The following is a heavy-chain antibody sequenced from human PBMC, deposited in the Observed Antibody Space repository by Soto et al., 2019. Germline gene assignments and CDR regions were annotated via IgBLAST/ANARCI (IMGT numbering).Heavy chain of an antibody. V-gene: IGHV3-30-3*01. CDR1: GFTFSSYA. CDR3: ARCPKQWLPFDY. CDR2: ISYDGSNK. D-gene: IGHD6-19*01. Sequence: GGSLRLSCAASGFTFSSYAMHWVRQAPGKGLEWVAVISYDGSNKYYADSVKGRFTISRDNSKNTLYLQMNSLRAEDTAVYYCARCPKQWLPFDYWGQGTLVTVSS. J-gene: IGHJ4*02.